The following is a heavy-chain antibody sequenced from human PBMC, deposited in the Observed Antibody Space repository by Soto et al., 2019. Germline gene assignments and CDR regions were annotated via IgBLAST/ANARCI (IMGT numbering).Heavy chain of an antibody. Sequence: ASVKVSCKASGYTFTSYGISWVRQAPGQGLEWMGWISAYNGNTNYAQKLQGRVTMTTDTSTSTAYMELRSLRSDDTAVYYCARDLLLYYYDSSGQLHFDYWGQGTLVTVSS. D-gene: IGHD3-22*01. V-gene: IGHV1-18*01. CDR1: GYTFTSYG. CDR2: ISAYNGNT. CDR3: ARDLLLYYYDSSGQLHFDY. J-gene: IGHJ4*02.